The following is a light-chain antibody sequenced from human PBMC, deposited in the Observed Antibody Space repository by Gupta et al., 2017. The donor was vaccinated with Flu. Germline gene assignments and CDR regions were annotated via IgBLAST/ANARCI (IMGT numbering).Light chain of an antibody. CDR3: QQSDSTPLT. J-gene: IGKJ4*01. CDR1: KSISSY. Sequence: MQIPHSPSSLSASVADSVTITCRASKSISSYLNWYQQKPGKAPKLLIYAASSWQSGVPSRFSGSGSGTDFTLTISRLQPEDFAAYYCQQSDSTPLTFGGGTNVEIK. CDR2: AAS. V-gene: IGKV1-39*01.